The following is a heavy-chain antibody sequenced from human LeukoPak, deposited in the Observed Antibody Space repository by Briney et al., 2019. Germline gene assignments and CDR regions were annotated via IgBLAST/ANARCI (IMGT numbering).Heavy chain of an antibody. D-gene: IGHD3-10*01. Sequence: QSGGSLRLSCAASGLTFSSYGMTWVRQAPGKGLEWVSAISGSGGSTYYADSVKGRSTISRDNSKNTLYLQMNSLRAEDTAVYYCAKFGLAGSGRYHDAFDIWGQGTMVTVSS. V-gene: IGHV3-23*01. CDR1: GLTFSSYG. CDR3: AKFGLAGSGRYHDAFDI. J-gene: IGHJ3*02. CDR2: ISGSGGST.